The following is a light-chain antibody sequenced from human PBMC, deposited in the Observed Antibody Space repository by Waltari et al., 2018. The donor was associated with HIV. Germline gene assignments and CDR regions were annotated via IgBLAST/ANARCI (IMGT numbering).Light chain of an antibody. J-gene: IGLJ1*01. CDR3: ATWDDSLNGYV. V-gene: IGLV1-44*01. CDR2: STN. CDR1: SANIGSRT. Sequence: QSVLTQPPSASGTPGQRVTISCSGSSANIGSRTVSWYQQLPGPAPKLLIYSTNQRPSGVPDRFSGSKSGTSAALAISGLQSEDEADYYCATWDDSLNGYVLGAGTRVTVL.